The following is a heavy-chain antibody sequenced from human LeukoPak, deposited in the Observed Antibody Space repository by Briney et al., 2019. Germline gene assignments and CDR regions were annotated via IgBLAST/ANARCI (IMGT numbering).Heavy chain of an antibody. CDR3: ARGDYYDSSGRRDAFDI. D-gene: IGHD3-22*01. CDR2: IYYSGST. CDR1: GGSISNYD. V-gene: IGHV4-59*01. J-gene: IGHJ3*02. Sequence: SETLSLTCTVSGGSISNYDWSWIRQPAGKGLEWIGYIYYSGSTNYNPSLKSRVTISVDTSKNQFSLKLSSVTAADTAVYYCARGDYYDSSGRRDAFDIWGQGTMVTVSS.